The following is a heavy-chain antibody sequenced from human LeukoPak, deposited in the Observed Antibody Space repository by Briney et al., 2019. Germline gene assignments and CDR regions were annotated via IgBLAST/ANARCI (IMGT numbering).Heavy chain of an antibody. J-gene: IGHJ4*02. V-gene: IGHV3-73*01. CDR3: TRETSGSSSAAFDY. CDR2: IRSKANSYAT. CDR1: GFTFSGSA. D-gene: IGHD1-26*01. Sequence: GGSLRLSCAASGFTFSGSAMHWVRQASGKGLEWVGRIRSKANSYATAYAAWVKGRLTISKDDSKNTAYLQMNGLKTEDTAVYYCTRETSGSSSAAFDYWGQGTLVTVSS.